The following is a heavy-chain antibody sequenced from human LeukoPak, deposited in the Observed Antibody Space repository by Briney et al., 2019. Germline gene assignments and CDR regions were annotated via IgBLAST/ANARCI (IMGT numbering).Heavy chain of an antibody. J-gene: IGHJ3*01. CDR3: ARARMIVGGFDV. D-gene: IGHD3-22*01. V-gene: IGHV4-59*01. Sequence: SETLSLTCAVYGGSFSGYYWSWIRQPPGKGLEWIGYIHYSGSTNYNPSLKSRVTVSLDTSKSQFSLKLSSVTAADTAVYYCARARMIVGGFDVWGQGTMVPVSS. CDR1: GGSFSGYY. CDR2: IHYSGST.